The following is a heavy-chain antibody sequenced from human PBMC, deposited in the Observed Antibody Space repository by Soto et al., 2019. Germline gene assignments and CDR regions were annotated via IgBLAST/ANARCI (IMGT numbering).Heavy chain of an antibody. J-gene: IGHJ6*02. V-gene: IGHV1-18*01. CDR3: ASEGSAPYYYYGMEV. CDR2: INGYNGNK. Sequence: QVQLEQSGAEVKKPGDSMKVSCKASGYTFTTYGISWVRQAPGQVLEWMGWINGYNGNKDYPQKLQGRVTMTTATSTSTAYMELRSLRSDDSAVYYCASEGSAPYYYYGMEVWGQGTTVTVSS. CDR1: GYTFTTYG. D-gene: IGHD6-19*01.